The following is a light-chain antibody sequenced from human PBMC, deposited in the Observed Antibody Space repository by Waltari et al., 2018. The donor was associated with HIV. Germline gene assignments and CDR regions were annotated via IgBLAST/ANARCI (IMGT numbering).Light chain of an antibody. J-gene: IGKJ2*01. CDR2: STS. CDR1: QSIASY. Sequence: DIQLTQSPSSLSASVGDRVTITCRASQSIASYLNWYQQKPGKAPKLLIYSTSSLKSGVPSRFTGSGSGTDFTLTISSLQPDDFATYYCQQSSSTPRTFGQGTKLEIK. CDR3: QQSSSTPRT. V-gene: IGKV1-39*01.